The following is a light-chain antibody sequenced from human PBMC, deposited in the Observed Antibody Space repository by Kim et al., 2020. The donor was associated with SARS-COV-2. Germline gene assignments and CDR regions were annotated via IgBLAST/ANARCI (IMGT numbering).Light chain of an antibody. Sequence: VSPGQTAGITCSGDVLAKKYARWFQQKPGQAPVLVIYKDSERPSGIPARFSGSSSGTTVTLTISGAQVEDEADYYCYSAADNNLGVFGGGTQLTVL. J-gene: IGLJ3*02. CDR3: YSAADNNLGV. CDR1: VLAKKY. V-gene: IGLV3-27*01. CDR2: KDS.